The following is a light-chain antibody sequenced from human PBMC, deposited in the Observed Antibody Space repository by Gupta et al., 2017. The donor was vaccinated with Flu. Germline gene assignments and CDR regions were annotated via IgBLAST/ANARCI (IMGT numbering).Light chain of an antibody. Sequence: SLSASVGDRVTITCQASQDISHFLNWYKQKPGKAPKLLIYDASNLETGVTSRFSGSGSGTHFTFTITSLQPEDIATYYCQQYDNLPPVFTFGHGTKVDIK. CDR2: DAS. CDR3: QQYDNLPPVFT. J-gene: IGKJ3*01. V-gene: IGKV1-33*01. CDR1: QDISHF.